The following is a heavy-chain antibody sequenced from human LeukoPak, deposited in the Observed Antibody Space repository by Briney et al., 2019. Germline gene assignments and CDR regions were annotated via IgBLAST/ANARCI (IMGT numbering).Heavy chain of an antibody. V-gene: IGHV3-66*01. CDR2: INSEGTS. Sequence: GGSLTLSCAASGFTVSSYYMSWVRQAPGKGLEWVSIINSEGTSYYADSVKGRFTISRDTSMNTLSLQMNSLRAEDTAVYYCARDPSSWNGYFDSWGQGTLVTVSS. D-gene: IGHD6-13*01. CDR3: ARDPSSWNGYFDS. CDR1: GFTVSSYY. J-gene: IGHJ4*02.